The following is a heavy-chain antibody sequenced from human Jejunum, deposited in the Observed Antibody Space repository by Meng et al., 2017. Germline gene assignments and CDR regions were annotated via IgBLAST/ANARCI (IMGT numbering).Heavy chain of an antibody. D-gene: IGHD5-18*01. V-gene: IGHV3-74*01. CDR2: ISLDRTTT. CDR3: ARGGADTAVGHHY. CDR1: GFTFSEYW. J-gene: IGHJ4*02. Sequence: GESLKISCAASGFTFSEYWMHWVRQAPGKGLEWVSRISLDRTTTTHADSVKGRFTISRDNAMNTVYLQMNSLRVEDTAVYYCARGGADTAVGHHYWGQGTLVTVSS.